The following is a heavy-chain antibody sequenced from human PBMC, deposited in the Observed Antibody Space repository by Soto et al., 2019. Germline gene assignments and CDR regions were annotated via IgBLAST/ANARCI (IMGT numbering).Heavy chain of an antibody. CDR2: INHSGST. D-gene: IGHD3-22*01. V-gene: IGHV4-34*01. CDR1: GGSFSGYS. CDR3: ARGPYDSSGYYYGSPYYFDY. J-gene: IGHJ4*02. Sequence: SEALSLPCAVYGGSFSGYSWSCIRQPPGKGVEWIGEINHSGSTNYNPSLKSRVTISVDTSKNQFSLKLSSVTAADTAVYYCARGPYDSSGYYYGSPYYFDYWGQGTLVTVSS.